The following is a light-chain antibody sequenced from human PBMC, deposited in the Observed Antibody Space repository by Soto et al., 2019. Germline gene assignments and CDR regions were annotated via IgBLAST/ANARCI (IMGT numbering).Light chain of an antibody. V-gene: IGKV3-20*01. CDR3: QQYGSSPFT. CDR2: GAS. Sequence: EIVLPRSPGTLFFSPCGKAPLSFSASQSVSSSYLAWYQQKPGQAPRLLIYGASSRATGIPDRFSGSGSGTDFTLTISRLEPEDFAVYYCQQYGSSPFTFGGGTKVDIK. J-gene: IGKJ4*01. CDR1: QSVSSSY.